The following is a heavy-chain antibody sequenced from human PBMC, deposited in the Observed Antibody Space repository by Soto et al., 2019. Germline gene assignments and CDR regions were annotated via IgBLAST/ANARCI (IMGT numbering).Heavy chain of an antibody. CDR1: VLNVSNYW. J-gene: IGHJ5*02. CDR3: ARGREYCFDP. V-gene: IGHV3-74*01. CDR2: PQTGWSST. Sequence: GAAGISLAPPVLNVSNYWIHSDRQATGKGPACVSRPQTGWSSTSYADSLKGRFTISRDNAKNTLYMQMNSLRAEVSAVNYCARGREYCFDPWAQRSLVSGSS.